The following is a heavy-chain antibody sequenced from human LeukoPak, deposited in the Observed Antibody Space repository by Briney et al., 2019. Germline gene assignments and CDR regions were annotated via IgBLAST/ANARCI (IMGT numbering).Heavy chain of an antibody. CDR2: IYYSGST. D-gene: IGHD2-2*01. CDR1: GGSISSSSYY. Sequence: SETLSLTCTVSGGSISSSSYYWGWIRQPPGKGLEWIGSIYYSGSTYYNPSLKSRVTISVDTSKNQFSLKLSSVTAADTAVYYCARPNCCSSTSNRQNWFDPWGQGTLVTVSS. J-gene: IGHJ5*02. CDR3: ARPNCCSSTSNRQNWFDP. V-gene: IGHV4-39*01.